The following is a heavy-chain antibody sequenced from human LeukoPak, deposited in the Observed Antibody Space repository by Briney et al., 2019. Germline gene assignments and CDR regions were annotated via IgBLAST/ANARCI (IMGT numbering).Heavy chain of an antibody. D-gene: IGHD6-19*01. CDR2: ISGSCGST. V-gene: IGHV3-23*01. J-gene: IGHJ5*02. CDR1: GFTFSSYA. Sequence: GGSLRLSCAASGFTFSSYAMSWVRQAPGKGMEWVSAISGSCGSTYYAASVKGRFTISRDNSKNTLYLQMNSLRAEDTAVYYCAKDLPGGSGAWGQGTLVTVSS. CDR3: AKDLPGGSGA.